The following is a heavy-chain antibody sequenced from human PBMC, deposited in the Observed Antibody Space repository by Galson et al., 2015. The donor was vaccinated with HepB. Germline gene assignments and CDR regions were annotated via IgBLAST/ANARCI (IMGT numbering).Heavy chain of an antibody. D-gene: IGHD3-16*01. CDR1: GFIFRHHA. V-gene: IGHV3-23*01. CDR2: INGRGSTR. CDR3: VKEGSWFGGDWFDP. Sequence: SLRLSCAGSGFIFRHHAMAWIRQAPGKGLEWVSGINGRGSTRSSSDAVKGRFSISRDNSKDTVFLQMDSLRAEDTAVYYCVKEGSWFGGDWFDPWGQGALVTVS. J-gene: IGHJ5*02.